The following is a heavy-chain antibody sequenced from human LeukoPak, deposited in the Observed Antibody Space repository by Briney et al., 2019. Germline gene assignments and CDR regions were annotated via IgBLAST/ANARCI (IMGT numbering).Heavy chain of an antibody. Sequence: PGGSLRLSCPASAFTFSSSWMSWVRQAPGKGLEWVANIKQDGSETYYVDSVKGRFTISRDNAKNSLYLQMNSLRAEDTAVYYCLAGGYWGQGTLVTVSS. CDR2: IKQDGSET. V-gene: IGHV3-7*01. D-gene: IGHD3-16*01. CDR3: LAGGY. CDR1: AFTFSSSW. J-gene: IGHJ4*02.